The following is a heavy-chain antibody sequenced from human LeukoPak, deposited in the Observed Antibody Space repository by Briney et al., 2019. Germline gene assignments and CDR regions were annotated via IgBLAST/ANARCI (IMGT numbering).Heavy chain of an antibody. D-gene: IGHD3-22*01. J-gene: IGHJ4*02. Sequence: SSETLSLTCTVSGGSISSSSYYWGWIRQPPGKGLEWIGNIYYSGSAYYNPSLKSRVTMSVDTSKNQFSLKLSSVTAADTAVYYCARKPIVNSAWYYFDYWGQGTLVTVSS. CDR2: IYYSGSA. CDR1: GGSISSSSYY. CDR3: ARKPIVNSAWYYFDY. V-gene: IGHV4-39*07.